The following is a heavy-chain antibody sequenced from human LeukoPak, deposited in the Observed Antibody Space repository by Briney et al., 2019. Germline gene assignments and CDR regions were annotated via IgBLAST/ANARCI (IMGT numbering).Heavy chain of an antibody. CDR3: AKDLGGRGWYYFDY. D-gene: IGHD6-19*01. CDR1: GFTFSSYG. J-gene: IGHJ4*02. CDR2: ISYDGSNK. Sequence: GRSLRLSCAASGFTFSSYGMHWVRQAPGKGLEWVAVISYDGSNKYYADSVKGRFTISRDNSKNTLYLQMNSLRAEDTAVYYCAKDLGGRGWYYFDYWGQGTLVTVSS. V-gene: IGHV3-30*18.